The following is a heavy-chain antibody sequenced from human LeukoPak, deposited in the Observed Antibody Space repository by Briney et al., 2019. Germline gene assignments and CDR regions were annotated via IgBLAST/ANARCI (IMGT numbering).Heavy chain of an antibody. Sequence: SQTLSLTCAISGDSVSSNSAAWYWIRQSPSRGLEWLGRTYYRSKWYYDYAVSVKSRITIYPDTSKNQFSLQLNSVTPEDTAVYYCARATRGDTTKSFDLWGRGTLVTVSP. D-gene: IGHD5-18*01. CDR3: ARATRGDTTKSFDL. V-gene: IGHV6-1*01. J-gene: IGHJ2*01. CDR2: TYYRSKWYY. CDR1: GDSVSSNSAA.